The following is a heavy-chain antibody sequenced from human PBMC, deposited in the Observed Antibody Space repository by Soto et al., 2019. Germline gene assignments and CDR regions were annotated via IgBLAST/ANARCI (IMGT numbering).Heavy chain of an antibody. J-gene: IGHJ5*02. CDR1: GFTFSSYG. V-gene: IGHV3-33*01. D-gene: IGHD2-15*01. Sequence: GGSLRLSCAASGFTFSSYGMHWVRQAPGKGLEWVAVIWYDGSNKYYADSVKGRFNISRDNSKNTLYLQMNSLRAEDTAVYYCARDGFGDCSGGSCYGNWFDPWGQGTLVTVSS. CDR2: IWYDGSNK. CDR3: ARDGFGDCSGGSCYGNWFDP.